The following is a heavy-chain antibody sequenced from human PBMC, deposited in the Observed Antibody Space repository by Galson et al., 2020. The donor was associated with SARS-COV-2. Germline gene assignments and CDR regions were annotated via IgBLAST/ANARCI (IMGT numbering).Heavy chain of an antibody. Sequence: ASVKVSCKASGYIFSTHGISWVRQAPGQGLEWMGWISGNSVNTNYAQKFQGRVTMTTDTSTSTAYMEMWSLRSDDTAVYYCAREEVEYSSSFRYSYGRDVGGQGTTVIVSS. D-gene: IGHD6-6*01. V-gene: IGHV1-18*01. CDR2: ISGNSVNT. CDR1: GYIFSTHG. CDR3: AREEVEYSSSFRYSYGRDV. J-gene: IGHJ6*02.